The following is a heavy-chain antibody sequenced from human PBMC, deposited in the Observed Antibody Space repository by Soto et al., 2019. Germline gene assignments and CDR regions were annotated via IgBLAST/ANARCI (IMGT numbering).Heavy chain of an antibody. V-gene: IGHV1-18*01. Sequence: QVQLVQSGAEVKKPGASVKVSCKASGYTFTNYGISWVRQAPGQGLEWMGWISAYNGNTKYAQKLQGRVTMTTDTSTSTVYMELRSLRSDDTDLYYCARDSPPVDYWGQGTLVTVSS. J-gene: IGHJ4*02. CDR1: GYTFTNYG. CDR3: ARDSPPVDY. CDR2: ISAYNGNT.